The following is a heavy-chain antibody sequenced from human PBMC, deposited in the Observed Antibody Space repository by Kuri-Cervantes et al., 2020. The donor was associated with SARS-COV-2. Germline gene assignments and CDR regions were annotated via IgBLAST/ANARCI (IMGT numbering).Heavy chain of an antibody. CDR3: ARDSHCSSTSCYTDGMDV. D-gene: IGHD2-2*02. V-gene: IGHV3-30-3*01. CDR2: ISYDGSNK. CDR1: GFTFSSYA. Sequence: GESLKIPCAASGFTFSSYAMHWVRQAPGKGLEWVAVISYDGSNKYYADSVKGRFTISRDNSKNTLYLQMNSLRAEDTAVYYCARDSHCSSTSCYTDGMDVWGQGTTVTVSS. J-gene: IGHJ6*02.